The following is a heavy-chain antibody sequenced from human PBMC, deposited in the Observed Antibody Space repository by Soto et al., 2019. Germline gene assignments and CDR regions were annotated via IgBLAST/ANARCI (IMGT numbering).Heavy chain of an antibody. CDR1: GACISNFY. Sequence: SETLSLTCSVSGACISNFYCSWIRQSAGKGLEWIGRLYTRGTTDYNPSLKSRVTMSIDTSKNRVSLSLTSVTAAGTAVYYCAKGGTYYFDSWGQGIVVTVSS. CDR2: LYTRGTT. CDR3: AKGGTYYFDS. V-gene: IGHV4-4*07. D-gene: IGHD3-16*01. J-gene: IGHJ4*02.